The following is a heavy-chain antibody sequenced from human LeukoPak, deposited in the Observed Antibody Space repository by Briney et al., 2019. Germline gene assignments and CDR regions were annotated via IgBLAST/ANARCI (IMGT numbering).Heavy chain of an antibody. V-gene: IGHV3-30*18. CDR1: GFTFSSYG. D-gene: IGHD3-22*01. CDR3: AKDLYYYDSSGYSDY. Sequence: GGSLRLSCAASGFTFSSYGMHWVRQAPGKGLEWVAVISNDGSNKYYADSVKGRFTISRDNSKNTLYLQMNSLRAEDTAVYYCAKDLYYYDSSGYSDYWGQGTLVTVSS. CDR2: ISNDGSNK. J-gene: IGHJ4*02.